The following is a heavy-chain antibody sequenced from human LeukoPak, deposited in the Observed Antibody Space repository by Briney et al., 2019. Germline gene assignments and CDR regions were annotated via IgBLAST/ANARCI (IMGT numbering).Heavy chain of an antibody. CDR3: AAGWVTAATDAFDI. D-gene: IGHD2-2*01. CDR1: GFTFTSSA. V-gene: IGHV1-58*01. Sequence: GASVKVSCKASGFTFTSSAVQWVRQARGQRLEWIGWIVVGSGNTNYAQKFQERVTITRDMSTSTAYMELSSLRSEDTAVYYCAAGWVTAATDAFDIWGQGTMDTVSS. J-gene: IGHJ3*02. CDR2: IVVGSGNT.